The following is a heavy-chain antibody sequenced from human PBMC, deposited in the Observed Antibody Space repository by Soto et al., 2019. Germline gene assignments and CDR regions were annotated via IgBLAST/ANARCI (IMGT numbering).Heavy chain of an antibody. D-gene: IGHD3-22*01. J-gene: IGHJ5*02. Sequence: EVQLVESGGGLVQPGGSLRLSCAASGFTFSSYSMNWVRQAPGKGLEWVSYISSSSSTIYYADSVKGRFTISRDNAKNSLYLQMNSLRDEDTAVYYCVRDRWRSGYYYDSSGLNWFDPWGQGTLVTVSS. CDR1: GFTFSSYS. CDR2: ISSSSSTI. V-gene: IGHV3-48*02. CDR3: VRDRWRSGYYYDSSGLNWFDP.